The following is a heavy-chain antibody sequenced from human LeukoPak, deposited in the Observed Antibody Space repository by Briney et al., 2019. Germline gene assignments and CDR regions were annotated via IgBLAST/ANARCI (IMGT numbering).Heavy chain of an antibody. CDR3: ARGPYSGSYSADVYYYMDV. CDR1: GFTFSSYA. Sequence: PGGSLRLSCAASGFTFSSYAMHWVRQAPGKGLEWVAVISYDGSNKYYADSVKGRFTISRDNAKNSLYLQMNSLTAEDTAVYYCARGPYSGSYSADVYYYMDVWGKGTTVTVSS. V-gene: IGHV3-30*04. J-gene: IGHJ6*03. D-gene: IGHD1-26*01. CDR2: ISYDGSNK.